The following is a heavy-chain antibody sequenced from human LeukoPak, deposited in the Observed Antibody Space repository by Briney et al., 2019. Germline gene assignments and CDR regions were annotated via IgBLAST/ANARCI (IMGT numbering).Heavy chain of an antibody. V-gene: IGHV1-2*02. CDR1: GYTFSGTGWY. CDR2: IYPYTGAT. J-gene: IGHJ4*02. D-gene: IGHD3-10*01. CDR3: ARDGPAQMVDFDY. Sequence: ASVKVSCKASGYTFSGTGWYLYWLRQAPGQGLECMGWIYPYTGATHYAQKFQGRVAMTRDTPISTAYMELSRLRPDDTAVYYCARDGPAQMVDFDYWGQGTLVTVSS.